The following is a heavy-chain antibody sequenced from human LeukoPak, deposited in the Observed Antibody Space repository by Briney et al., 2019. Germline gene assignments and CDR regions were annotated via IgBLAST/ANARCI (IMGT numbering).Heavy chain of an antibody. CDR2: MYYSGSI. J-gene: IGHJ4*02. CDR1: GGSISTSNYY. D-gene: IGHD4-17*01. Sequence: SETLSLTCTVSGGSISTSNYYWGWIRQPPGKRLEWIGNMYYSGSIYYSPSLKSRVTISVDKSKNQFSLKLRSVTAADTAVYYCASVYRDYVSIDYWGQGTLVTVS. V-gene: IGHV4-39*01. CDR3: ASVYRDYVSIDY.